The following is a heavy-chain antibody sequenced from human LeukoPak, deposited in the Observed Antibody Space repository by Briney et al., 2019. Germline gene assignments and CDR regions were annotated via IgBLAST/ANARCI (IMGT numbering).Heavy chain of an antibody. CDR1: GGSISSYY. V-gene: IGHV4-4*07. J-gene: IGHJ2*01. D-gene: IGHD3-9*01. CDR2: IYTSGST. CDR3: ARVPICAYYDILTGCNRVVWYFDL. Sequence: SETLSLTCTVSGGSISSYYWSWIRQPAGRGLEWIGRIYTSGSTNYNPSLKSRVTMSVDTSTNQFSLKLSSVTAADTAVYYCARVPICAYYDILTGCNRVVWYFDLWGRGTLVTVSS.